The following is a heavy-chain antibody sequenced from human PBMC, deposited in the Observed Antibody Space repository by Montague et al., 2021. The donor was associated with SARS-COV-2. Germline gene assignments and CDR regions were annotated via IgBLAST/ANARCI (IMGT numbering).Heavy chain of an antibody. CDR1: GYTLNTVP. J-gene: IGHJ3*01. CDR3: ATESIVGVDIYAFAF. CDR2: FDPEDGEA. Sequence: SVRVSCKASGYTLNTVPIHWVRQAPGEGLEWMGSFDPEDGEAVYTQKFEGRVTMTEDPSTETAYLELSNLMSDDTDEYYRATESIVGVDIYAFAFWGQGTLVTVSS. D-gene: IGHD3-3*02. V-gene: IGHV1-24*01.